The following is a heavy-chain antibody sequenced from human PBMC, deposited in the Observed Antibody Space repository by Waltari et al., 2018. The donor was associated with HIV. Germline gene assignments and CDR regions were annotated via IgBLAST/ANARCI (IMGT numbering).Heavy chain of an antibody. J-gene: IGHJ4*02. CDR3: ARDRTRYYFDS. D-gene: IGHD6-6*01. Sequence: VPLVESGGGLVQPGGSLRLSCTASGFSFSRYSMNWVRQAPGKGLEWVSYISTSSSAIFYADSVKGRFTISRDTAKNSLYLQMNSLRAEDTAVYYCARDRTRYYFDSWGQGTLVTVSS. CDR1: GFSFSRYS. V-gene: IGHV3-48*01. CDR2: ISTSSSAI.